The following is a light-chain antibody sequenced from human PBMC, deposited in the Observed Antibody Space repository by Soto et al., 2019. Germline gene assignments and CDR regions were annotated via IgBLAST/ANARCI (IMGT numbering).Light chain of an antibody. Sequence: QSALTQPASVSGSPGQSIAISCTGSSSDVGRYNFVSWYRQEPGKAPKLIIYDVNNRAPGVSHRFSGSKSGNTASLNISGLQAEDEADYYCSSFTSRREVFGGGTKLTVL. V-gene: IGLV2-14*01. CDR3: SSFTSRREV. CDR1: SSDVGRYNF. CDR2: DVN. J-gene: IGLJ3*02.